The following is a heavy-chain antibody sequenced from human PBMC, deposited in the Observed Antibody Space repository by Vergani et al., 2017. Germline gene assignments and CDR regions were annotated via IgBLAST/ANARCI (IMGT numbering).Heavy chain of an antibody. CDR1: GYTFTSYD. CDR2: MNPNSGNT. Sequence: QVQLVQSGAEVKKPGASVKVSCKASGYTFTSYDINWVRQATGQGLEWMGLMNPNSGNTGYAQKFQGRITMTRDTSMSTAYMELSSIRSDDTAVYYCARVRTRERTTDDYRFDPWGQGTLVTVSS. V-gene: IGHV1-8*01. CDR3: ARVRTRERTTDDYRFDP. D-gene: IGHD4-11*01. J-gene: IGHJ5*02.